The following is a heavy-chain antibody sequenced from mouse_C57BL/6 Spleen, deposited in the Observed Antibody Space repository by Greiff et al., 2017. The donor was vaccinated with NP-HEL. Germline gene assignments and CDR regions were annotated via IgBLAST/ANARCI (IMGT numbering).Heavy chain of an antibody. J-gene: IGHJ4*01. V-gene: IGHV1-77*01. CDR2: IGPGSGST. CDR1: GYTFTDYY. Sequence: QVQLQQSGAELVKPGASVKISCKASGYTFTDYYINWVKQRPGQGLEWIGKIGPGSGSTYYNEKFKGKATRTADKSSSTAYMQLSSLTSEDSAVYCCALSGLPLYYYAMDYWGQGTSVTVSS. D-gene: IGHD5-5*01. CDR3: ALSGLPLYYYAMDY.